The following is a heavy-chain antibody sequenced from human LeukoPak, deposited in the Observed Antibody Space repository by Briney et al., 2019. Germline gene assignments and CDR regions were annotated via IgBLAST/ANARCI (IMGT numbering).Heavy chain of an antibody. Sequence: SETLSLTCTVSGGSISSGGYYWSWIRQHPGKGLEWIGYIYYSGSTYYNPSLKSRVTISVDTSKNQFSLKLSSVTAADTAVYYCARGRITVTSDIWGQGTMVTVSS. V-gene: IGHV4-31*03. CDR3: ARGRITVTSDI. D-gene: IGHD4-17*01. CDR1: GGSISSGGYY. J-gene: IGHJ3*02. CDR2: IYYSGST.